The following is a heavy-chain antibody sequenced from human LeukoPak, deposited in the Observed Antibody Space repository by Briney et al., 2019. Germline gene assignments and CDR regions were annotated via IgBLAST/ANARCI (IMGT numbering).Heavy chain of an antibody. D-gene: IGHD2-2*01. J-gene: IGHJ4*02. CDR3: ATLPANQLRGFDY. CDR1: GGSISSSSYY. V-gene: IGHV4-39*07. Sequence: PSETLSLTCTVSGGSISSSSYYWGWIRQPPGTGLEWIGSIYHRGSTYYNPSLKSRVTISVDTSKNQFSLKLTSVTAADTALYYCATLPANQLRGFDYWGQGTLVTVSS. CDR2: IYHRGST.